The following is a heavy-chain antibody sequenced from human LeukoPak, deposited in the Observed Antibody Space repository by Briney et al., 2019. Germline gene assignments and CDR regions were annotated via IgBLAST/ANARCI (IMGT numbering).Heavy chain of an antibody. J-gene: IGHJ5*02. V-gene: IGHV3-23*01. CDR3: AKGYYGSGTYGWFDP. CDR1: GFTFSNYN. D-gene: IGHD3-10*01. CDR2: ISASGDNT. Sequence: GGSLRLSCAASGFTFSNYNMNWVRQAPGKGLEWVSTISASGDNTYYADSVKGRFTISRDNSKKKLYLQMNSLRAEDTAVYYCAKGYYGSGTYGWFDPWGQGTLVTVSS.